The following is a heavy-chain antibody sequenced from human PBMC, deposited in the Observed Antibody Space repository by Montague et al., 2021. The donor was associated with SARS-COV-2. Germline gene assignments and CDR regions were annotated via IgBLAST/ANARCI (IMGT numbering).Heavy chain of an antibody. CDR2: YYSGST. V-gene: IGHV4-39*01. CDR3: AGHKRWMIAAGGRDFDY. Sequence: YYSGSTYYNPSLKILVTISVDTSKNQFSLKLSSVTAADTAVYYCAGHKRWMIAAGGRDFDYGGQGNPGTVA. J-gene: IGHJ4*01. D-gene: IGHD6-13*01.